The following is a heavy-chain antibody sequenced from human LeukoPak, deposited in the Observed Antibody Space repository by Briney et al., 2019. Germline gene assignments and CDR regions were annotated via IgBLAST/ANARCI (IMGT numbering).Heavy chain of an antibody. V-gene: IGHV3-49*04. CDR3: TRDGKRELPDYYYYYYMDV. J-gene: IGHJ6*03. CDR1: GFTFGDYA. Sequence: GESLRLSCTASGFTFGDYAMSWVRQAPGKGLEWVGFIRSKAYGGTTEYAASVKGRFTISRDDSKSIAYLQMNSLKTEDTAVYYCTRDGKRELPDYYYYYYMDVWGKGTTVTISS. D-gene: IGHD1-26*01. CDR2: IRSKAYGGTT.